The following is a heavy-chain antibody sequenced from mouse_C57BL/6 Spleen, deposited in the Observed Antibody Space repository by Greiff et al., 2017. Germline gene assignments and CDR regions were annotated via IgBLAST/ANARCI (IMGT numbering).Heavy chain of an antibody. V-gene: IGHV5-4*03. J-gene: IGHJ2*01. D-gene: IGHD4-1*01. CDR2: ISDGGSYT. CDR1: GFTFSSYA. CDR3: ARITGYYFDY. Sequence: DVKLVESGGGLVKPGGSLKLSCAASGFTFSSYAMSWVRQTPEKRLEWVATISDGGSYTYYPDNVKGRFTISRDNAKNNLYLQMSHLKSEDTAMYYCARITGYYFDYWGQGTTLTVSS.